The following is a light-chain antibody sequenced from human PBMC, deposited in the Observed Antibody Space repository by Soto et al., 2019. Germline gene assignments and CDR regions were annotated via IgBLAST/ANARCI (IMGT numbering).Light chain of an antibody. CDR1: QSVSSY. CDR2: DAS. Sequence: EIVLTQSPATLSLSPGERATLSCRASQSVSSYLVWYQQKPGQAPRLLIYDASNRATGIPARFSGSGSGTDFTLTISRLEPEDFAGYYCQQRSNWPLTFGGGTKVEIK. J-gene: IGKJ4*01. V-gene: IGKV3-11*01. CDR3: QQRSNWPLT.